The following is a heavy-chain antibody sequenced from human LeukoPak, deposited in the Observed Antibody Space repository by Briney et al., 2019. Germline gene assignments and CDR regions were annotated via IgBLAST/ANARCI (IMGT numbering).Heavy chain of an antibody. V-gene: IGHV3-7*01. CDR2: IKTDGSQI. D-gene: IGHD6-6*01. Sequence: GGSLRLSCVASGFTFGSYWMTWVRQAPGKGLEWVANIKTDGSQIYYVDSVKGRFTISRDNAKNSLYLQMNSLRAEDTAVYYCARDQYSSSSGIPRFYYMDVWGKGTTVTVSS. J-gene: IGHJ6*03. CDR1: GFTFGSYW. CDR3: ARDQYSSSSGIPRFYYMDV.